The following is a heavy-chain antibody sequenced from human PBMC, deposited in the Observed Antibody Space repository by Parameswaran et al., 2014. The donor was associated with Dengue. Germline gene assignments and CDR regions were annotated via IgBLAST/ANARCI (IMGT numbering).Heavy chain of an antibody. J-gene: IGHJ5*02. CDR2: LYPGGGT. V-gene: IGHV3-53*01. CDR3: AKLGSQDCSSCDCSSGWFDP. Sequence: VRQAPGKGLEWVSILYPGGGTYSADSVKGRFTISRDNSENILYLQMNILRAEDTAVYYCAKLGSQDCSSCDCSSGWFDPWGQGTLVTVSS. D-gene: IGHD2-2*01.